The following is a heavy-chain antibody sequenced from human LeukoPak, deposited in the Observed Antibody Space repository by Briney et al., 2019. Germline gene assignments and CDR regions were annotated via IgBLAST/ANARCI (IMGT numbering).Heavy chain of an antibody. CDR3: AKSGSGVLRYFDWLLPDDY. J-gene: IGHJ4*02. CDR1: GFTFSSYG. Sequence: GGSLRLSCAASGFTFSSYGIHWVRQAPGKGLEWVAFIRYDGSNKYYADSVKGRFTISRDNSKNTLYLQMNSLRAEDTAVYYCAKSGSGVLRYFDWLLPDDYWGQGTLVTVSS. CDR2: IRYDGSNK. V-gene: IGHV3-30*02. D-gene: IGHD3-9*01.